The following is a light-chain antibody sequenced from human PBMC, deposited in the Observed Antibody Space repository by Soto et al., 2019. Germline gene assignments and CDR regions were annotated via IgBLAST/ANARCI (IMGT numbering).Light chain of an antibody. Sequence: EVVMTQSPATLSVSPGERATLSCRASQSVSSSLARYQQKPGQAPRLLIYGASNRATGIPDRFSGSGSGTDFTLTISRLEPEDFAVYYCQQYGNSPRWTFGQGTKVDI. CDR1: QSVSSS. J-gene: IGKJ1*01. CDR3: QQYGNSPRWT. V-gene: IGKV3-20*01. CDR2: GAS.